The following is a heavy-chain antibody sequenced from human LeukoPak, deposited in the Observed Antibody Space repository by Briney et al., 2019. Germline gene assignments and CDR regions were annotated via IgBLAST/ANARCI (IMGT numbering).Heavy chain of an antibody. CDR2: IYYSGST. Sequence: SETLSLTCTVSGGSISSSSYYWGWIRQPPGKGLEWIGSIYYSGSTYYNPSLKSRVTISVDTSKNQFSLKLSSVTAADTAVYYCARVVVPAAIRDWYFDLWGRGTLVTVSS. D-gene: IGHD2-2*01. CDR3: ARVVVPAAIRDWYFDL. V-gene: IGHV4-39*01. CDR1: GGSISSSSYY. J-gene: IGHJ2*01.